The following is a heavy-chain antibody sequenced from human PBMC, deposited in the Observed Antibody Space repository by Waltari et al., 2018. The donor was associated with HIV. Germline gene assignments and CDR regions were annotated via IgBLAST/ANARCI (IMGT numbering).Heavy chain of an antibody. CDR1: GGSFSDYY. D-gene: IGHD3-22*01. CDR2: INHTGIT. V-gene: IGHV4-34*02. Sequence: QVQLQQWGAGLLKPSETLSLTCAVYGGSFSDYYWSWVRQSPGKGLEWIGEINHTGITNYNPSLKSRVTISVDTSKNQFSLNLKSVTAADTAVYYCVRGRYYYDRSVYLNPRFEFDSWGQGTLVTVSS. J-gene: IGHJ4*02. CDR3: VRGRYYYDRSVYLNPRFEFDS.